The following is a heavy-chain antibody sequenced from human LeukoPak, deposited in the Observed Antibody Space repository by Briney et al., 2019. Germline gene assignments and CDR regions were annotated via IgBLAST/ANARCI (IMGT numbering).Heavy chain of an antibody. Sequence: GGSLRLSCAASGFTFSSYAMSWVRQAPGKGLEWVSAISGSGGSTYYADSVKGRFTISRDNSKNTLYLQMNSLRAEDTAVYYCAKSSQAVTFGEVILQTKYSFDYWGQGTLVTVSS. CDR3: AKSSQAVTFGEVILQTKYSFDY. CDR2: ISGSGGST. V-gene: IGHV3-23*01. D-gene: IGHD3-16*01. J-gene: IGHJ4*02. CDR1: GFTFSSYA.